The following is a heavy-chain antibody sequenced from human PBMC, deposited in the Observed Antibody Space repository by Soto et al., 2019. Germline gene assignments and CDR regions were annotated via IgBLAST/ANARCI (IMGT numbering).Heavy chain of an antibody. CDR3: ARRYCSGGSCHNYFDY. CDR2: IYPGDSDT. V-gene: IGHV5-51*01. CDR1: GYSFTSYW. Sequence: ASVKVSCKGSGYSFTSYWIGWVRQMPGKGLEWMGIIYPGDSDTRYSPSFQGQVTISADKSISTAYLQWSSLKASDTAMYYCARRYCSGGSCHNYFDYWGQGTLVTVSS. D-gene: IGHD2-15*01. J-gene: IGHJ4*02.